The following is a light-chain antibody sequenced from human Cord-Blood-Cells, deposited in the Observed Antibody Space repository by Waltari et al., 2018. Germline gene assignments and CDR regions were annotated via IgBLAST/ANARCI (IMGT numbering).Light chain of an antibody. CDR2: EVS. CDR1: SSDVGGYNY. J-gene: IGLJ3*02. V-gene: IGLV2-14*01. Sequence: QSALTQPASVSGSPGQSITISCTGTSSDVGGYNYVSWYQQHPGKAPKLMIYEVSKRPSWVSNRCYGSKSGNTASLTISGLQAEDEADYYCSSYTSSSTWVFGGGTKLTVL. CDR3: SSYTSSSTWV.